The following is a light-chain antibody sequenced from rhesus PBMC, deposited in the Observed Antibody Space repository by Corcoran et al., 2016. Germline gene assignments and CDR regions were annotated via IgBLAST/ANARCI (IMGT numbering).Light chain of an antibody. CDR3: MQGTQLPWT. CDR1: QSLLHSNGYTY. Sequence: DIVMTQTPLSLPVTPGEPASISCRSSQSLLHSNGYTYLYWYLQKPGQSPQLLLYFASYRASGVTDRCSGSGSGTDFTLEIRRVEAEDIGVYCCMQGTQLPWTFGQGTKVEIK. CDR2: FAS. J-gene: IGKJ1*01. V-gene: IGKV2-91*01.